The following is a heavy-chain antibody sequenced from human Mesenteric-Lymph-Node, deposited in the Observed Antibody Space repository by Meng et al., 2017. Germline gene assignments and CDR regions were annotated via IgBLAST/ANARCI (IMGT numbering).Heavy chain of an antibody. CDR1: GFTFSNYW. CDR2: IKKDGRDK. J-gene: IGHJ4*02. D-gene: IGHD5-12*01. Sequence: GGSLRLSCVASGFTFSNYWMSWVRQAPGKGLEWVANIKKDGRDKYYVDSVKGRFTISRDNAENSMYLQMNGLRAEDTAVYYCVRDLGYSGSDFLRTFEYWGQGTLVTVSS. V-gene: IGHV3-7*01. CDR3: VRDLGYSGSDFLRTFEY.